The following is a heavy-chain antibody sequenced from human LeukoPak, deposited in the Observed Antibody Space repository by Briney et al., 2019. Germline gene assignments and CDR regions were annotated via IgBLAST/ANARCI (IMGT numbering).Heavy chain of an antibody. V-gene: IGHV4-38-2*02. CDR2: IYHSGST. D-gene: IGHD1-26*01. CDR3: ARDLTGSDAFDI. CDR1: GYSISSGYY. J-gene: IGHJ3*02. Sequence: SETLSLTCTVSGYSISSGYYWGWIRQPPGKGLEWIGSIYHSGSTNYNPSLKSRVTISVDTSKNQFSLKLSSVTAADTAVYYCARDLTGSDAFDIWGQGTMVTVSS.